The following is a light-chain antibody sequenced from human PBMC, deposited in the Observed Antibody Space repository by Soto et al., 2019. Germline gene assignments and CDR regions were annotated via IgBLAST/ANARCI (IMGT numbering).Light chain of an antibody. V-gene: IGKV3-20*01. CDR2: GAS. J-gene: IGKJ1*01. Sequence: EIVLTQSTGSLSLSPGERATLSCRASQSVSSRYLAWFQQKPGQAPRLLIYGASSRANGIPERFSGSGSGTDLTLTISRLEPEDFAVYYCQQYGSSPPWTFGQGTKVDI. CDR1: QSVSSRY. CDR3: QQYGSSPPWT.